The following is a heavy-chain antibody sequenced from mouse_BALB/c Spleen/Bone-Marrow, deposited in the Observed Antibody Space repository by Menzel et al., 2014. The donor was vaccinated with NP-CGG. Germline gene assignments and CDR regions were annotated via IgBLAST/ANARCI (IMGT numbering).Heavy chain of an antibody. D-gene: IGHD2-10*02. V-gene: IGHV7-1*02. CDR2: SRNRAKYYTT. Sequence: EVKLVESGGGLVQPGDSLILSCAPSGFTFSDFYMEWGRQPPGKRLEWIATSRNRAKYYTTEYSASVKGRFIVSRDTSQSVLYLQMNALRAEDTAIYYCARDVGYGNYFVYWGQGTLVTVSA. CDR1: GFTFSDFY. CDR3: ARDVGYGNYFVY. J-gene: IGHJ3*01.